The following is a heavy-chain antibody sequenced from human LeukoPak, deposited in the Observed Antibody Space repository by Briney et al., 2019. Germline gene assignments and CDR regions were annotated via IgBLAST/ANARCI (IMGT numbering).Heavy chain of an antibody. CDR2: INPNSGGT. D-gene: IGHD3-9*01. CDR3: ARVGHYDILTGFNWFDP. CDR1: GYTFTGYY. J-gene: IGHJ5*02. Sequence: GASVKVSCKASGYTFTGYYMHWVRQAPGQGLEWMGWINPNSGGTNYAQKFQGRVTMTRDTSISTAYMELSRLRSDDTAVYYCARVGHYDILTGFNWFDPWGQGTLVTVSS. V-gene: IGHV1-2*02.